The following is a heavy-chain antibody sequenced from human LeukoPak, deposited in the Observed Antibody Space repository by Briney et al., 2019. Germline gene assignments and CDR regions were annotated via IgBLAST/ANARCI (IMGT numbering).Heavy chain of an antibody. CDR3: ARHLNSIFGVVTPDY. J-gene: IGHJ4*02. V-gene: IGHV4-38-2*01. CDR1: GSSISSDYY. CDR2: VYHGGNT. Sequence: SETLSLTCVVSGSSISSDYYWGWIRQPPGKGLEWIVRVYHGGNTYYNPSLKSRVSMSLDTSKNQFSLKLTSVTAADTAVYYCARHLNSIFGVVTPDYWGQGTLVTVSS. D-gene: IGHD3-3*01.